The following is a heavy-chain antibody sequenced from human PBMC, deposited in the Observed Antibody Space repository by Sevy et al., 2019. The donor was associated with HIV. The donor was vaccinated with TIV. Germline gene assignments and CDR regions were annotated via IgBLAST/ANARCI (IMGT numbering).Heavy chain of an antibody. V-gene: IGHV1-46*01. J-gene: IGHJ4*02. CDR2: INPSGGST. Sequence: ASVKVSCKASGYTFTSYYMHWVRQAPGQGLEWMGRINPSGGSTSYAQKFQGRVTMTRDTSTSTVYMELSSLRSEDTAVYYCARDSDNYDILTGYYPFDYWGQGTLVTVSS. D-gene: IGHD3-9*01. CDR1: GYTFTSYY. CDR3: ARDSDNYDILTGYYPFDY.